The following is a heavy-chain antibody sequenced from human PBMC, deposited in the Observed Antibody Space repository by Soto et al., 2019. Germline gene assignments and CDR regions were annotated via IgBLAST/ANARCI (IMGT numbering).Heavy chain of an antibody. Sequence: QVQLQESGPGLVKPSETLSLTCTVSGGSISSYYWSWIRQPPGKGLEWIGYIYYSGSTNYNPSLMSRGTISVDTSKNQFSLKLSSVTAADTAVYYWARVNSRGWYWYFEYWGQGTLVTVSS. CDR2: IYYSGST. D-gene: IGHD6-19*01. CDR3: ARVNSRGWYWYFEY. V-gene: IGHV4-59*01. CDR1: GGSISSYY. J-gene: IGHJ4*02.